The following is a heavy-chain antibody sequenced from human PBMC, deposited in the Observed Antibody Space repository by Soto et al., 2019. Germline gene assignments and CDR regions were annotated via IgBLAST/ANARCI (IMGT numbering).Heavy chain of an antibody. J-gene: IGHJ4*02. CDR3: ARTVYGDYGDY. D-gene: IGHD3-16*01. Sequence: QVQLVESGGGVVQPGRSLRLSCAASGFTFSSYGMHWVRQAPGKGLEWVAVISYDGSNKYYADSVKGRFTISRDNSKITLYLQMNSLRAEDTAVYYCARTVYGDYGDYWGQGTLVTVSS. CDR2: ISYDGSNK. V-gene: IGHV3-30*03. CDR1: GFTFSSYG.